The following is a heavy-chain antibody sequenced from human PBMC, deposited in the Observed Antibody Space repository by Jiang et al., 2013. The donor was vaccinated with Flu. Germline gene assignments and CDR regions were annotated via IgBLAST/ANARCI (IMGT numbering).Heavy chain of an antibody. D-gene: IGHD2-15*01. J-gene: IGHJ6*02. CDR3: ARQYVDPQNYYYYGMDV. Sequence: GSGLVKPSETLSLTCGVSGVSVSSIDFYWVWIRQSPGKGLEWIGSISYSGRTHYNPSLKSRVTMSVDTSKNQYSLRLRSVTAADTAVYYCARQYVDPQNYYYYGMDVWGQGTTVTVSS. CDR2: ISYSGRT. V-gene: IGHV4-39*01. CDR1: GVSVSSIDFY.